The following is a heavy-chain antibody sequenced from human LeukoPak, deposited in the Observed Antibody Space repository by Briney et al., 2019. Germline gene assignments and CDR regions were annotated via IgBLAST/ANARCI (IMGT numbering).Heavy chain of an antibody. D-gene: IGHD5-24*01. Sequence: PGGSLRLSCAASGFTFSSHWMSWVRQAPGKGLEWVANIKLDGSEKYYVDSVEGRFTISRDNGKNSLYLQMNSLRAEDTAVYFCARIGMATISYFDYWGQGTLVTVSS. V-gene: IGHV3-7*01. CDR1: GFTFSSHW. CDR2: IKLDGSEK. CDR3: ARIGMATISYFDY. J-gene: IGHJ4*02.